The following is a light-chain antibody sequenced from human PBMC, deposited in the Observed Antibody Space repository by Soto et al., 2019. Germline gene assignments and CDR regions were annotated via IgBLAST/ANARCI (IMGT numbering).Light chain of an antibody. Sequence: QSVVTQPASVSGSPGQSITISCTGTSSDVGGYNYVSWYQQHPGKAPKLMIYEVSNRPSGVSNRFSGSKSGNTASLTISGLQAEDEADYYCSSYTSSSTLVFGGGTK. V-gene: IGLV2-14*01. CDR3: SSYTSSSTLV. CDR1: SSDVGGYNY. J-gene: IGLJ3*02. CDR2: EVS.